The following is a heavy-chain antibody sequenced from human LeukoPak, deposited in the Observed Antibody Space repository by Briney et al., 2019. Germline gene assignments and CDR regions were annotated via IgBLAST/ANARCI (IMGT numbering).Heavy chain of an antibody. V-gene: IGHV3-11*05. D-gene: IGHD5/OR15-5a*01. CDR2: ISPDGSYT. CDR3: ASDQVSGVFDY. J-gene: IGHJ4*02. Sequence: GGSLRLSCAGSGFVFSDFYINWIRHSPGKGLEWLAYISPDGSYTTYGDSVRGRFVISRDNAKNSVSLQMNSLRVEDTAVYFCASDQVSGVFDYWGQGARVTVS. CDR1: GFVFSDFY.